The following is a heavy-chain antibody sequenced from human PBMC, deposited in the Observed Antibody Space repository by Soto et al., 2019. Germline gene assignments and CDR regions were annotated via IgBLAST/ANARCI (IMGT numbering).Heavy chain of an antibody. CDR2: IWYDGSNK. CDR3: ARRDGYGYFGY. CDR1: GFTFSSYG. Sequence: QVQLVESGGGVVQPGRSLRLSCAASGFTFSSYGMHWVRQAPGKGLEWVAVIWYDGSNKYYADSVKGRFTISRDNSKNTLYLQMNSLRAEDTAVYYCARRDGYGYFGYWGQGTLVTVSS. D-gene: IGHD5-18*01. V-gene: IGHV3-33*01. J-gene: IGHJ4*02.